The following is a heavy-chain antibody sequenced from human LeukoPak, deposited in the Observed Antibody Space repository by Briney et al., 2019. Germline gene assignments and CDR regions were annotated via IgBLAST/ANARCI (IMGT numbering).Heavy chain of an antibody. CDR3: ARGILYGAAPFDY. V-gene: IGHV4-59*01. J-gene: IGHJ4*02. Sequence: PSETLSLTCAVYGGSFSSYYWSWIRQPPGKGLEWIGYIYYSGSTNYNPSLKSRVTISVDTSKNQFSLKLSSVTAADTAVYYCARGILYGAAPFDYWGQGTLVTVSS. CDR1: GGSFSSYY. D-gene: IGHD3-16*01. CDR2: IYYSGST.